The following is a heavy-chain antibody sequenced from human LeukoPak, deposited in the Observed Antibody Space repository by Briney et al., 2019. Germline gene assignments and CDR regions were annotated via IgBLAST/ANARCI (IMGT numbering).Heavy chain of an antibody. CDR1: GFSVRAYW. V-gene: IGHV3-74*01. D-gene: IGHD3-10*01. Sequence: GGSLRLSCAVSGFSVRAYWIHWVRHAPGKGLVWVSRINTYEGVTFYADSVKGRFTISSDAAQNTVYLQMSSLRVEDTAVYYCARVGGFGSGEHFSLDIWGQGTMVTVSS. CDR2: INTYEGVT. CDR3: ARVGGFGSGEHFSLDI. J-gene: IGHJ3*02.